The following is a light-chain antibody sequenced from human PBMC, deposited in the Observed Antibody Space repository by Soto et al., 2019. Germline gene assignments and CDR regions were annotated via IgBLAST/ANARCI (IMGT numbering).Light chain of an antibody. CDR3: QQYDSSPQT. V-gene: IGKV3-20*01. CDR1: QSVSSSY. J-gene: IGKJ1*01. Sequence: EIVLTQFPGTLSLSPGEWATLSCRASQSVSSSYFAWYQQKPGQAPRLLIYGASSRATGIPDRFSGSGSGTDFTLTLSRLEPEDFAVYYCQQYDSSPQTFGQGTKVEIK. CDR2: GAS.